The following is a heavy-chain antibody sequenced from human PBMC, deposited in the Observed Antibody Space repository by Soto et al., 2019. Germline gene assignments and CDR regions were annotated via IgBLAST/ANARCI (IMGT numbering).Heavy chain of an antibody. V-gene: IGHV4-31*03. CDR1: GGSISSGGYY. J-gene: IGHJ6*02. CDR3: ARPGQRYCTSISCLVPYYNVDV. Sequence: SETLSLTCTVSGGSISSGGYYWSWIRQHPGKGLEWIGYIYYSGSTNYNPSLKSRVTISLDTSRNQLSLNLSSVTAADTAVYYCARPGQRYCTSISCLVPYYNVDVWGQGTTVTVSS. CDR2: IYYSGST. D-gene: IGHD2-2*01.